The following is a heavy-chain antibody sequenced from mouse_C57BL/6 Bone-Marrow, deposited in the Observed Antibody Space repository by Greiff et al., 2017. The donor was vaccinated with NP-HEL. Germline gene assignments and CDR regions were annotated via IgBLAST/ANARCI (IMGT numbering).Heavy chain of an antibody. J-gene: IGHJ2*01. CDR3: ASHYYSNYFDY. V-gene: IGHV5-6*01. Sequence: EVQLVESGGDLVKPGGSLKLSCAASGFTFSSYGMSWVRQTPDKRLEWVATISSGGSYTYYPDSVKGRFTISRDNAKNTLYLQLSSLKSEDTAMYYCASHYYSNYFDYWGQGTTLTVS. D-gene: IGHD2-5*01. CDR1: GFTFSSYG. CDR2: ISSGGSYT.